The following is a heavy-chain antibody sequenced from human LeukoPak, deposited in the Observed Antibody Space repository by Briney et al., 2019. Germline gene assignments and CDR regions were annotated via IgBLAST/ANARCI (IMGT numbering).Heavy chain of an antibody. CDR2: ILNDGSNK. CDR3: AQEDYYDSSAYLGH. CDR1: GFTFSSYG. J-gene: IGHJ4*02. V-gene: IGHV3-30*18. Sequence: PGGSLRLSCAASGFTFSSYGMHWVRQAPGKGLEWVAVILNDGSNKYYADSVKGRFTISRDNSKNTLYLQMNSLRGEDSAVYYCAQEDYYDSSAYLGHWGQGTLVTVSS. D-gene: IGHD3-22*01.